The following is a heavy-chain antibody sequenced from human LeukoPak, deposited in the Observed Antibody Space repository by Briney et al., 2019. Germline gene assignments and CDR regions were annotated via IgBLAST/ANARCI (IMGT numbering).Heavy chain of an antibody. Sequence: PGGSLRLSCAASGFTFSNYAMHWVRQAPGKGLEWVAFIRYDGSNDYYADSVKGRFTISRDNSKNTLYLQMNSLRAEDTAVYYCGKDQYSSSWYSDYWGQGTLVTVSS. D-gene: IGHD6-13*01. CDR3: GKDQYSSSWYSDY. V-gene: IGHV3-30*02. CDR2: IRYDGSND. J-gene: IGHJ4*02. CDR1: GFTFSNYA.